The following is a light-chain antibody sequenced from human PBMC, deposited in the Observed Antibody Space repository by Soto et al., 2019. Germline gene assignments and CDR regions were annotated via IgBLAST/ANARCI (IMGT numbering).Light chain of an antibody. V-gene: IGKV3-20*01. J-gene: IGKJ2*01. Sequence: EIVLTQSPGTLSLSPGERATLSCRASQSVSNSYLAWYQQKPGQAPRLLIYDTSSRATGIPVRFSGSGSGTDFPLTISRLEPEDFAVYYCQQYGSAPMYIFGQGTKLEIK. CDR2: DTS. CDR1: QSVSNSY. CDR3: QQYGSAPMYI.